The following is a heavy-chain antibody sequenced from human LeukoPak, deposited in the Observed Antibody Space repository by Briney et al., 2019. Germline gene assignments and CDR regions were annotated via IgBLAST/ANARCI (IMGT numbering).Heavy chain of an antibody. CDR2: IYYSGST. J-gene: IGHJ3*02. Sequence: ASETLSLTCTVSGGSISSYYWSWIRQPPGKGLEWIGYIYYSGSTNYNPSLKSRVTISVDTSKNQFSLKLSSVTAADTAVYYCAREGPSWLNAFDIWGQGTVVTVSS. CDR1: GGSISSYY. V-gene: IGHV4-59*01. CDR3: AREGPSWLNAFDI. D-gene: IGHD3-22*01.